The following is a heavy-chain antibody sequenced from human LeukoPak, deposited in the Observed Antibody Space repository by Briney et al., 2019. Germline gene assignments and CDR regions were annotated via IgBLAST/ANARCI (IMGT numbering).Heavy chain of an antibody. V-gene: IGHV3-23*01. CDR2: ISGSDGST. CDR1: GFIFSNHA. J-gene: IGHJ4*02. CDR3: ATSYYDFWTPYSAH. Sequence: PGGSLRLSCAASGFIFSNHAMTWVRQAPGRGLERVSVISGSDGSTYYADSVQGRFTISRDNSKNTLYLQMISLRVEDTAVYYCATSYYDFWTPYSAHWGQGTLVTVSS. D-gene: IGHD3/OR15-3a*01.